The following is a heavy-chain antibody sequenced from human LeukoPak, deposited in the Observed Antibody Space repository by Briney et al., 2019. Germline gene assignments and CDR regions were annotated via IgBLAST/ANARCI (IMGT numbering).Heavy chain of an antibody. CDR1: GDSISSSNYY. CDR2: ISYRGNT. CDR3: ARGQLALYYYNGMDV. D-gene: IGHD1-1*01. J-gene: IGHJ6*02. V-gene: IGHV4-39*01. Sequence: ETLSLTCTVSGDSISSSNYYWGWIRQPPGTGLEWIGSISYRGNTYYSSSLKSRVTISVDMSKNQLSLRLSSMTAADRAVYYCARGQLALYYYNGMDVWGQGTTVTVSS.